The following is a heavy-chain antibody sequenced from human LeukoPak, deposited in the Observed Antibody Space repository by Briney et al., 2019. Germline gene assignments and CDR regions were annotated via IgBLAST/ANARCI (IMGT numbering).Heavy chain of an antibody. Sequence: PSETLSLTCTVSGGSIISSSYNWGWIRQPPGKGLEWIGTIYYSGTTYYNPSLQSRVTISVDTSKNGFSLKVNSVTAADTAVYYCARLPTGFPNWFDPWGQGTRVTVSS. CDR2: IYYSGTT. D-gene: IGHD2-8*02. CDR3: ARLPTGFPNWFDP. CDR1: GGSIISSSYN. J-gene: IGHJ5*02. V-gene: IGHV4-39*01.